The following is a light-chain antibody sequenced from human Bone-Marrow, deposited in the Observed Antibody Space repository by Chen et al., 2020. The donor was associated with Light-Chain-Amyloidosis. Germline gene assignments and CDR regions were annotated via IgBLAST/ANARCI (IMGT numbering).Light chain of an antibody. CDR2: RAT. CDR3: QSADSSGTYEVI. V-gene: IGLV3-25*03. J-gene: IGLJ2*01. CDR1: DLPTKY. Sequence: SYELTQPPSVSVSPGQTARITCSGDDLPTKYAYWYQQKPGQARVLVIHRATERPSGISERFSGSSSGTTATLTISGVQAEDEADYHCQSADSSGTYEVIFGGGTKLTVL.